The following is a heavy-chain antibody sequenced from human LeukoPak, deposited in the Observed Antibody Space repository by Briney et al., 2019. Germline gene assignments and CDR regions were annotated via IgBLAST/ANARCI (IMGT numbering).Heavy chain of an antibody. V-gene: IGHV3-7*03. CDR1: GFTFSTYA. CDR3: ARDPAWGALDY. CDR2: INLDGSKK. D-gene: IGHD7-27*01. J-gene: IGHJ4*02. Sequence: PGGSLRLSCAASGFTFSTYAMSWVRQAPGKELEWVALINLDGSKKSYVDSVKGRFTISRDNAKNSLYLQMNSLRVEDTAVYFCARDPAWGALDYWGQGTLVTVSP.